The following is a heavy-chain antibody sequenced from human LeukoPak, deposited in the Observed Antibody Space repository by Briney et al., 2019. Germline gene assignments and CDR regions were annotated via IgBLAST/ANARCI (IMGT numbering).Heavy chain of an antibody. Sequence: SVTVSFKASGGTFISYAISWVRQAPGQGLEWMGGIIPIFGTANYAQKFQGRVTITADKSTSTDYMELSSLRSEDTAVYYCARGAVHQLLWLVDGMDVWGKGTTVTVSS. CDR1: GGTFISYA. D-gene: IGHD2-2*01. CDR3: ARGAVHQLLWLVDGMDV. J-gene: IGHJ6*04. CDR2: IIPIFGTA. V-gene: IGHV1-69*06.